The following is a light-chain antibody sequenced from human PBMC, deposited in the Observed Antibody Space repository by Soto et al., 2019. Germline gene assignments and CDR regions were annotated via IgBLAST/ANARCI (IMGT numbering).Light chain of an antibody. CDR1: QSVRSNY. CDR2: NSS. CDR3: QQYRDIPQT. V-gene: IGKV3-20*01. J-gene: IGKJ1*01. Sequence: EIVLTQSPGTLSLSPGERATLSCRASQSVRSNYLAWYQQKPGQAPTLPIYNSSTRATCIPERFSGSGSVTDFKLNNSRPGLEEFAPYYCQQYRDIPQTFGQVTQVEIK.